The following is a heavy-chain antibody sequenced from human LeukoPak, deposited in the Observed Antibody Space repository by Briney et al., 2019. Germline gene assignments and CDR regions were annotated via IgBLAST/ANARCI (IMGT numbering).Heavy chain of an antibody. Sequence: PGRSLRLSCAASGFTFTNYGMHWVRQAPGKGLEWVAVIWYYGTNKYYADSVKGRFTISRDTSKNTVYLQMNSLRAEDTAVYYCAREDTAMDYWGQGTLVTVSS. D-gene: IGHD5-18*01. CDR1: GFTFTNYG. CDR3: AREDTAMDY. J-gene: IGHJ4*02. CDR2: IWYYGTNK. V-gene: IGHV3-33*01.